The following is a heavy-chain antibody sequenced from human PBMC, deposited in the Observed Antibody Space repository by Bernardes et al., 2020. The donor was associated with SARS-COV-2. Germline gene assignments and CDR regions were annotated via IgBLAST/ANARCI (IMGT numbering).Heavy chain of an antibody. V-gene: IGHV2-5*02. J-gene: IGHJ4*02. CDR1: GFSLSTSGVG. Sequence: SGPTLVKPTQTLTLTCTFSGFSLSTSGVGVGWSRQPPGKALEWLALIYWDDDKRYSPSLKSRLTITKDTSKNQVVLTMTNMDPVDTATYYCAHSLIPYYYDSSGYYDRADYFDYWGQGTLVTVSS. CDR3: AHSLIPYYYDSSGYYDRADYFDY. D-gene: IGHD3-22*01. CDR2: IYWDDDK.